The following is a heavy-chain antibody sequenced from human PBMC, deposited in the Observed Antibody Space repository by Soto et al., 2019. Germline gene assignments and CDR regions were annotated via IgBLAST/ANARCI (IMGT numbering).Heavy chain of an antibody. CDR3: TSQSEGISDS. Sequence: PGGALRPSCAAAASTSSRPAMHWGRQASGKRLEWVGRIRSKANSYATAYAASVKGRFTISRDDSKNTAYLQMNSLKTEDPVVYYCTSQSEGISDSWGQGALVTVS. V-gene: IGHV3-73*01. J-gene: IGHJ4*02. CDR1: ASTSSRPA. CDR2: IRSKANSYAT.